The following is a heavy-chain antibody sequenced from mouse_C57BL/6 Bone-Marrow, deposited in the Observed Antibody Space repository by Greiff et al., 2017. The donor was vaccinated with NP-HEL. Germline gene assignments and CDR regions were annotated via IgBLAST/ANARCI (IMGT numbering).Heavy chain of an antibody. V-gene: IGHV5-6*01. CDR3: ARVRWLPAMDY. CDR2: ISSGGSYT. D-gene: IGHD2-3*01. Sequence: EVMLVESGGDLVKPGGSLKLSCAASGFTFSSYGMSWVRQTPDKRLEWVATISSGGSYTYYPDSVKGRFTISRDNAKNTLYLQMSSLKSEDTAMYYCARVRWLPAMDYWGQGTSVTVSS. CDR1: GFTFSSYG. J-gene: IGHJ4*01.